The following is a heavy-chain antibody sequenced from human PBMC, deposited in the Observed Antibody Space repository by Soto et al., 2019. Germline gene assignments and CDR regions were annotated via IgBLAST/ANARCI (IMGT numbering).Heavy chain of an antibody. CDR2: IYWDDDK. CDR3: AHNGGYYDSSGYSDYSDY. Sequence: QITLKESGPTLVKPTQTLTLACTFSGFSLSTSGVGVGWIRQPPGKALEWLALIYWDDDKRYSPSLKSRLTITKGTSKNQVVLTMTNMDPVDTATYYCAHNGGYYDSSGYSDYSDYWGQGTLVTVSS. J-gene: IGHJ4*02. CDR1: GFSLSTSGVG. V-gene: IGHV2-5*02. D-gene: IGHD3-22*01.